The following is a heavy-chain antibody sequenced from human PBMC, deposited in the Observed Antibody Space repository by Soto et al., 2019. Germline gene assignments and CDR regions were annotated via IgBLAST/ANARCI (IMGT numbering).Heavy chain of an antibody. CDR1: GGSINRSNYY. CDR3: ARHFVAVVIKGWGY. D-gene: IGHD3-22*01. Sequence: QLQLQESGPGLVKPSETLSLSCSVSGGSINRSNYYWDWIRQPPGKGLEWIGTIDYNGNAYYNPSLKSPVTMSVDTSKNQFSLKLISVTAADTAVYYCARHFVAVVIKGWGYWGQGTLVTVSS. J-gene: IGHJ4*02. CDR2: IDYNGNA. V-gene: IGHV4-39*01.